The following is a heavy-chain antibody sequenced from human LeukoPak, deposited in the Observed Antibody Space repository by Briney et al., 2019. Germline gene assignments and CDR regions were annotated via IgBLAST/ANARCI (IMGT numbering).Heavy chain of an antibody. CDR1: GGSFSGYY. CDR2: INHSRST. J-gene: IGHJ4*02. Sequence: PSETLSLTCAVYGGSFSGYYWSWIRQPPGKGLEWIGEINHSRSTNYNPSLKSRVTISVDTSKNQFSLKLSSVTAADTAVYYCARRRGGYSYGYGSYYFDYWGQGTLVTVSS. CDR3: ARRRGGYSYGYGSYYFDY. V-gene: IGHV4-34*01. D-gene: IGHD5-18*01.